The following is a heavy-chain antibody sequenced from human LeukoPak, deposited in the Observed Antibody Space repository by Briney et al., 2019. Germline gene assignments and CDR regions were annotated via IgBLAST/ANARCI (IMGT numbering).Heavy chain of an antibody. CDR3: ARSSGSFDS. CDR2: MYYSGST. Sequence: SETLSLTCNVSGDSISFYYWNWIRQPPGKALEWIGYMYYSGSTDYNPSLKSRVTMSVDTSKNQFFLRLTYVTAADTAVYYCARSSGSFDSWGQGTLVTVSS. D-gene: IGHD1-26*01. V-gene: IGHV4-59*01. J-gene: IGHJ4*02. CDR1: GDSISFYY.